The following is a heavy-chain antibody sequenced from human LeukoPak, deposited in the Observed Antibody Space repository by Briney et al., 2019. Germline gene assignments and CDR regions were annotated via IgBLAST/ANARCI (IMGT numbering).Heavy chain of an antibody. CDR1: GLTFSSYS. J-gene: IGHJ4*02. CDR2: ISSSSSTI. CDR3: ARGQQWLTQGIYFDY. Sequence: PGGSLRLSCAASGLTFSSYSMNWVRQAPGKGLEWVSYISSSSSTIYYADSVKGRFTISRDNAKNSLYLQMNSLRAEDTAVYYCARGQQWLTQGIYFDYWGQGTLVTVSS. D-gene: IGHD6-19*01. V-gene: IGHV3-48*01.